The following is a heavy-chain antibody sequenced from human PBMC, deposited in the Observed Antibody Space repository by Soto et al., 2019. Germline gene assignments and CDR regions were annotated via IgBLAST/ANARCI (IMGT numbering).Heavy chain of an antibody. CDR3: AGLRGYSYGGLGY. Sequence: SVKLSCKASGGTFSSYAISWVRQAPGQGLEWMGGIIPIFGTANYAQKFQGRVTITADKSTSTAYMELSSLRSEDTAVYYCAGLRGYSYGGLGYWGQGTLVTVSS. CDR2: IIPIFGTA. D-gene: IGHD5-18*01. V-gene: IGHV1-69*06. CDR1: GGTFSSYA. J-gene: IGHJ4*02.